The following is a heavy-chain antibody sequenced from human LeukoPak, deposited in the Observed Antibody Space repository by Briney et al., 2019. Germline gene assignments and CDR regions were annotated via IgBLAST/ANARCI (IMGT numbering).Heavy chain of an antibody. CDR2: VIPMFGSA. J-gene: IGHJ3*01. CDR1: GGTFSSHT. D-gene: IGHD5-24*01. CDR3: ARRGTATWLQLTGFYSFDV. Sequence: GASVKVSCKTSGGTFSSHTINWVRQAPGQGLEWMGGVIPMFGSAEYTQKFQGRVTITTDHSTNTAYMELRSLRYEDTAMYYCARRGTATWLQLTGFYSFDVWGQGTMVTVSS. V-gene: IGHV1-69*05.